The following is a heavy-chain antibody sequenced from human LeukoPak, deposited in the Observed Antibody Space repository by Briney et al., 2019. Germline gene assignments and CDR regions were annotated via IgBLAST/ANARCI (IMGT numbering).Heavy chain of an antibody. D-gene: IGHD3-22*01. Sequence: GGSLRLSCAASGFTFDDYAMHWVRQAPGKGLERVSLISWDGDSTYYSDSLKGRFTISTDNNKNSLYLQMNSLRTEDTALYYCATAPYDSIGIFDYWGQGTLVTVSS. CDR1: GFTFDDYA. J-gene: IGHJ4*02. CDR3: ATAPYDSIGIFDY. V-gene: IGHV3-43D*03. CDR2: ISWDGDST.